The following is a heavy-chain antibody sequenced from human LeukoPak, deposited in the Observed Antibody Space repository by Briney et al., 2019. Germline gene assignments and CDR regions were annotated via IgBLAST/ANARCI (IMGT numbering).Heavy chain of an antibody. CDR1: GGSISSYY. V-gene: IGHV4-59*08. Sequence: SETLSLTCTVAGGSISSYYWSWIRQPPGKGLEWIGYIYYSGSTNYNPSLKSRVTISVDTSKNQFSLKLSSVTAADTAVYYCARQHLFYDSSGYYIDAFDIWGQGTMVTVSS. CDR2: IYYSGST. CDR3: ARQHLFYDSSGYYIDAFDI. J-gene: IGHJ3*02. D-gene: IGHD3-22*01.